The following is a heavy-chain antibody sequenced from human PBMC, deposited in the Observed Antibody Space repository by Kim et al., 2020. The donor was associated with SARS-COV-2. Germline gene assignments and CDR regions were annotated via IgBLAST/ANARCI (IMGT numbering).Heavy chain of an antibody. V-gene: IGHV4-59*08. D-gene: IGHD7-27*01. CDR2: IYYSGST. CDR1: GGSISSYY. CDR3: ARHGANWAFQYMIRNDAFDI. Sequence: SETLSLTCTVSGGSISSYYWSWIRQPPGKGLEWIGYIYYSGSTNYNPSLKSRVTISVDTSKNQFSLKLSSVTAADTAVYYCARHGANWAFQYMIRNDAFDIWGQGTMVTVSS. J-gene: IGHJ3*02.